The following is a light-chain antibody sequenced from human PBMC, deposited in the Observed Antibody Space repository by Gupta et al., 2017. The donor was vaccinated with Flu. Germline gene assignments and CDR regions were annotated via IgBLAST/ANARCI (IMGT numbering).Light chain of an antibody. Sequence: DIEMTQSPATLAVSLGERATISCRSSQSHLIRSNNRNSLAWYQKRPGQPPKLLIYWASTRESGVPGRFSGSGSGTDFTPTISSLQAEYVAFYYRQQYYFPPGTFGQGTKVEIK. V-gene: IGKV4-1*01. CDR1: QSHLIRSNNRNS. CDR2: WAS. J-gene: IGKJ1*01. CDR3: QQYYFPPGT.